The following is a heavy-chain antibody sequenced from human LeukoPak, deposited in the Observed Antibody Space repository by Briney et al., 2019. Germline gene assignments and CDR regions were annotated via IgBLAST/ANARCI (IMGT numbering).Heavy chain of an antibody. CDR3: ARSLNIVAAPVALGDAYYFMDV. V-gene: IGHV1-69*05. D-gene: IGHD6-6*01. CDR2: VIPFFGTT. J-gene: IGHJ6*03. Sequence: SVKVSCKASGGTFSNYGISWVRQAPGQGLEWMGGVIPFFGTTKYAQKLQGRATITTDQSTATAYMEVSSLRSEDTAVYYCARSLNIVAAPVALGDAYYFMDVWGKGTTVTVSS. CDR1: GGTFSNYG.